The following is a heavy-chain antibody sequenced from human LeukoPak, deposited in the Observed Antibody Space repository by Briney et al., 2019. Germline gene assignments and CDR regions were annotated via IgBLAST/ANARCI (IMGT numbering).Heavy chain of an antibody. Sequence: GASMKVSCKASGYTFTGYYMHWVRQAPGRGLEWMGRINPNSGGTNYAQKFQGRVTMTRDTSISTAYMELSRLRSDDTAVYYCTRLDYSNAYYYGMDVWGQGTTVTVSS. D-gene: IGHD4-11*01. CDR2: INPNSGGT. CDR1: GYTFTGYY. J-gene: IGHJ6*02. CDR3: TRLDYSNAYYYGMDV. V-gene: IGHV1-2*06.